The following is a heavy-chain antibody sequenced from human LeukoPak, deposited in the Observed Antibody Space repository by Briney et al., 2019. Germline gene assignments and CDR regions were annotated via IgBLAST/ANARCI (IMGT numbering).Heavy chain of an antibody. J-gene: IGHJ4*02. CDR3: AKISSGTYLDY. CDR2: ISTSGVST. CDR1: GFTFNIYA. V-gene: IGHV3-23*01. D-gene: IGHD3-3*01. Sequence: GGSLRLSCAASGFTFNIYAMTWVRQAPGKGLEWVSSISTSGVSTNYAVSVKGRFTISIDNSKTMVYLQMNSLRAEDTAVYYWAKISSGTYLDYWGQGILVTVSS.